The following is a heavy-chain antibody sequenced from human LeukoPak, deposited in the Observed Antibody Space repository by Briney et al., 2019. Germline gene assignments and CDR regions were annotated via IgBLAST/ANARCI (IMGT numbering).Heavy chain of an antibody. V-gene: IGHV3-20*04. CDR3: ARVHYYYDSSGYYYRGFDY. CDR1: GFTFDDYG. Sequence: GGSLRLSCAASGFTFDDYGMSWVRQAPGKGLEWVPGINWNGGSTGYADSVKGRFTTSRDNAKNSLYLQMNSLRAEDTALYYCARVHYYYDSSGYYYRGFDYWGQGTLVTVSS. J-gene: IGHJ4*02. D-gene: IGHD3-22*01. CDR2: INWNGGST.